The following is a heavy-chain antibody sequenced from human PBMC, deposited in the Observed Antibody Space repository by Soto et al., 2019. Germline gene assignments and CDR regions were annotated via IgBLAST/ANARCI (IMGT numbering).Heavy chain of an antibody. D-gene: IGHD4-17*01. CDR1: GGSISGYY. CDR3: ARWSDYGDYYYYGMDV. J-gene: IGHJ6*02. V-gene: IGHV4-59*13. CDR2: IYYNGTT. Sequence: SETLSLTCTVFGGSISGYYWTWIRQSPGGGLEWIGYIYYNGTTNYNPSLKSRVTISIDTSKSQFSLRLRSLTAADTAVYYCARWSDYGDYYYYGMDVWGQGTTVTSP.